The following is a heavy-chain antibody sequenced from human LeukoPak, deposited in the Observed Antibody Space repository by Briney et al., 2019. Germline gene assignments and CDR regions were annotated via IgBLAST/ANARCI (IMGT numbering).Heavy chain of an antibody. D-gene: IGHD3-22*01. CDR1: GFTFSSYS. CDR2: ISSSSSYI. J-gene: IGHJ4*02. CDR3: ARDADRGYYSDY. Sequence: PGGSLRLSCAASGFTFSSYSMNWVRQAPGKGLEWVSSISSSSSYIYYADSVKGRFTISRDNAKNSLYLQMNSLRAEDTAVYYCARDADRGYYSDYWGQGTLVTVSS. V-gene: IGHV3-21*01.